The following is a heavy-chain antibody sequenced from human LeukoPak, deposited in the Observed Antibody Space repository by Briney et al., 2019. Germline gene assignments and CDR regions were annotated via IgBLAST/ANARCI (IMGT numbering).Heavy chain of an antibody. J-gene: IGHJ4*02. CDR2: ISSSSSYI. Sequence: GGSLRLSCAASGFTLSSYSMNGVRHAPGKGLEWVSSISSSSSYIYYAESAKGRFTISRDNTKNSMYLKMNSLRAEDTAVYYCARDYGVTWPRSDYWGQGTLVTVSS. D-gene: IGHD4-17*01. V-gene: IGHV3-21*01. CDR3: ARDYGVTWPRSDY. CDR1: GFTLSSYS.